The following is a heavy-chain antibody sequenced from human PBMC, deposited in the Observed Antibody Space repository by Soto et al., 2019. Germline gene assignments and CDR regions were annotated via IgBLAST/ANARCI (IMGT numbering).Heavy chain of an antibody. D-gene: IGHD3-22*01. V-gene: IGHV4-61*01. CDR1: GGSVSSGSYY. J-gene: IGHJ4*02. CDR3: ESYSDRSGYLAYFDY. Sequence: QVQLQESGPGLMKPSETLSLTCTASGGSVSSGSYYWNWIRQPPGKGLEWIGYIYYSGSTHYNPSLISRVTISVETSSIQFSLKLRSVTAADTAVYYWESYSDRSGYLAYFDYWGQGTLVTVSS. CDR2: IYYSGST.